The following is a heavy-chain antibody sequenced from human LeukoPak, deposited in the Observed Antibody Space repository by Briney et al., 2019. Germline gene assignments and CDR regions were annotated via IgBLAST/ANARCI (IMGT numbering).Heavy chain of an antibody. D-gene: IGHD3-3*01. J-gene: IGHJ5*02. CDR1: GYSISSGYY. Sequence: SETLSPTCTVSGYSISSGYYWGWIRQPPGKGLEWIGSIYYSGSTYYNPSLKSRVTISVDTSKSQFSLKLSSVTAADTAVYYCARQSDFWSGYYTEGWFDPWGQGTLVTVSS. CDR3: ARQSDFWSGYYTEGWFDP. CDR2: IYYSGST. V-gene: IGHV4-38-2*02.